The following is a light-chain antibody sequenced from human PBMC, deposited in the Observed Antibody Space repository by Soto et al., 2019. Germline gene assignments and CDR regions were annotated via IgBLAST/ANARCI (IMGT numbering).Light chain of an antibody. J-gene: IGKJ2*01. V-gene: IGKV3-20*01. CDR3: QQYGDSPRT. CDR1: QSVSNSY. CDR2: GAS. Sequence: EIVLTQSPGTLSLSPGESATLSCRASQSVSNSYLAWYQQKPGQAPRPLIYGASSRATGIPARFSGSGSGTDFTLTISRLEPEDFAVYYCQQYGDSPRTFGQGTKVEIK.